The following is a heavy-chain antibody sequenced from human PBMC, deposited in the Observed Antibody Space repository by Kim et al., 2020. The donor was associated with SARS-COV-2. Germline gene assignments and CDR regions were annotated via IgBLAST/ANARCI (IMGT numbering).Heavy chain of an antibody. J-gene: IGHJ6*02. D-gene: IGHD6-13*01. CDR1: GGSISSGSYY. CDR2: IYTSGST. V-gene: IGHV4-61*02. CDR3: ARGGLGIAAAGTSPHYYYYGMDV. Sequence: SETLSLTCTVSGGSISSGSYYWSWIRQPAGKGLEWIGRIYTSGSTNYNPSLKSRVTISVDTSKNQFSLKLSSVTAADTAVYYCARGGLGIAAAGTSPHYYYYGMDVWGQGTTVTVSS.